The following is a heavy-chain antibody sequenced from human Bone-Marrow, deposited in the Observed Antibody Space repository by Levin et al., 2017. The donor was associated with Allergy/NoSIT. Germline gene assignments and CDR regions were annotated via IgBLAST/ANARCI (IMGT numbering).Heavy chain of an antibody. Sequence: PAGGSLRLSCAASGFTFSNSSMNWVRQAPGKGLEWVSYISDSSSSIFYADSVKGRFTISRDNAKNSLFLQMNSLRDEDTAVYYCARDCPHLSYSSTWYYYYGMDVWGQGTTVTVSS. CDR3: ARDCPHLSYSSTWYYYYGMDV. V-gene: IGHV3-48*02. D-gene: IGHD6-13*01. CDR2: ISDSSSSI. CDR1: GFTFSNSS. J-gene: IGHJ6*02.